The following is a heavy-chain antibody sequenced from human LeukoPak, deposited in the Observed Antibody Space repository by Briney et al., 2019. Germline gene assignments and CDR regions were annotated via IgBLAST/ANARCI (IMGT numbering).Heavy chain of an antibody. CDR1: GGSISTYY. J-gene: IGHJ4*02. D-gene: IGHD6-19*01. CDR2: VYYSGST. CDR3: ARRLAVTGRYYFDF. Sequence: SETLSLTCTVSGGSISTYYWSWIRQPPGKGLEWIGYVYYSGSTNYNPSLKSRVTISVDTSKNQYSLKLSSVTAADTAVYYCARRLAVTGRYYFDFWGQGTLVAVSS. V-gene: IGHV4-59*08.